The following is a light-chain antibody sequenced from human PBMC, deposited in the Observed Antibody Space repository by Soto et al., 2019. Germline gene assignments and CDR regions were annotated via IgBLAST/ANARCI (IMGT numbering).Light chain of an antibody. CDR2: LNSDGSH. CDR3: QTWGTGIVV. V-gene: IGLV4-69*01. CDR1: SGHSSYA. Sequence: QPVLTKSPSASASLGASVKLTCTLSSGHSSYAIAWHQQQPEKGPRYLMKLNSDGSHSKGDGIPDRFSGSSSGAERYLTISSLQSEDEADYYWQTWGTGIVVFGGGTKLTVL. J-gene: IGLJ2*01.